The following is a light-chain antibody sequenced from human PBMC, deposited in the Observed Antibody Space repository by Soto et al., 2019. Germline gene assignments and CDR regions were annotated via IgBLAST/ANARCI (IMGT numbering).Light chain of an antibody. CDR3: QQYNNWPVT. Sequence: EIVMTQSPATLSVSPGERATLSCRASQSVSSNLAWYQQKPGQAPRLLIYDASTRATGIPARFSGSGSGTEFTLTISSRQSEDFAVYYCQQYNNWPVTFGPATKVDIK. CDR1: QSVSSN. J-gene: IGKJ3*01. CDR2: DAS. V-gene: IGKV3-15*01.